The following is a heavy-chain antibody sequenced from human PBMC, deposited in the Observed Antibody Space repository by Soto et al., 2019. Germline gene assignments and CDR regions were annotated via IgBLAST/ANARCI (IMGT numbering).Heavy chain of an antibody. CDR3: VCGGNFFIY. V-gene: IGHV3-7*01. D-gene: IGHD3-16*01. J-gene: IGHJ4*02. Sequence: EVQLVESGGGLVQPGGSLRLSCAASGFTFSTYWMTWVRQPPGKGLEWVANMDQDVSETYYVDSVRGRFTVSRDNAKNSLYLQMTSLRVEDTAVYYCVCGGNFFIYWGQGTLVTVSP. CDR1: GFTFSTYW. CDR2: MDQDVSET.